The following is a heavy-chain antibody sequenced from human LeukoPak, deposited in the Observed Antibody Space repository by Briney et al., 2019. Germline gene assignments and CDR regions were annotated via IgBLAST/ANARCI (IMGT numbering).Heavy chain of an antibody. D-gene: IGHD5-18*01. CDR3: ARGASSGYRIDY. V-gene: IGHV3-7*01. Sequence: PGGSLRLSCAASGFTFSSYWMSWVRQAPGKGLEWVANIKQDGSEKYYVDSVKGRFTISRDNAKNTLYLQMNSLTAEDTALYYCARGASSGYRIDYWGQGTLVTVSS. J-gene: IGHJ4*02. CDR1: GFTFSSYW. CDR2: IKQDGSEK.